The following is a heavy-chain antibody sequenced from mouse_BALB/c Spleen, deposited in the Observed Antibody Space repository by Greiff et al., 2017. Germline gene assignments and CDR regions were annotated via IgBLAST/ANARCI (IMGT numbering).Heavy chain of an antibody. V-gene: IGHV14-3*02. CDR1: GFNIKDTY. CDR3: ARYYRYDGSYYAMDY. Sequence: VQLQQSGAELVKPGASVKLSCTASGFNIKDTYMHWVKQRPEQGLEWIGRIDPANGNTKYDPKFQGKATITADTSSNTAYLQLSSLTSEDTAVYYCARYYRYDGSYYAMDYGGQGTSVTVSS. CDR2: IDPANGNT. J-gene: IGHJ4*01. D-gene: IGHD2-14*01.